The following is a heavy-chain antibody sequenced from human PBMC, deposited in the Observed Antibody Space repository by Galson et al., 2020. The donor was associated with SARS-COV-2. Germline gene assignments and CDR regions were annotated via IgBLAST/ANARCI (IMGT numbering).Heavy chain of an antibody. CDR2: INPSGRT. D-gene: IGHD3-22*01. J-gene: IGHJ4*02. CDR3: ARGRTEITMIVVVFTSSSINFDY. V-gene: IGHV4-34*01. Sequence: SQTLSLTCAVYGGSFSGYYWSWIRQFPGKGLEWIGEINPSGRTNYNPSLKSRVTISVDTSKNQFSLKLSSVTAADTAVYYCARGRTEITMIVVVFTSSSINFDYWGQGTLVTVSS. CDR1: GGSFSGYY.